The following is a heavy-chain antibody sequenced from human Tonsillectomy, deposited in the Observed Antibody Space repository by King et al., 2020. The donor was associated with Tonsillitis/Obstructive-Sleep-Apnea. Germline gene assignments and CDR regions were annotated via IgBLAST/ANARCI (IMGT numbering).Heavy chain of an antibody. Sequence: VQLVESGGGVVQPGRSLRLSCAASGFTFSSFGMQWVRQAPGKGLEWVALIWYDGSKKYYADSVKGRFTISRDSSKNTLYLQMNSLRAEDTAVYYCAKRRPADYYDSSGYFSDWYFDLWGRGTLVTVSS. CDR2: IWYDGSKK. CDR1: GFTFSSFG. D-gene: IGHD3-22*01. V-gene: IGHV3-33*06. CDR3: AKRRPADYYDSSGYFSDWYFDL. J-gene: IGHJ2*01.